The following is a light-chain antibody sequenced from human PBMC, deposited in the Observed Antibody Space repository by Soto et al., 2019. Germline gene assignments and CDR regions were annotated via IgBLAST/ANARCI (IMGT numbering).Light chain of an antibody. CDR2: NNN. CDR1: SSNIGTNA. V-gene: IGLV1-44*01. J-gene: IGLJ1*01. Sequence: QSVLTQPPSASGTPGQRVTISCSGGSSNIGTNAVNWYQQLPGTAPKLLIYNNNQRPSGVPDRFSGSKSGTSASLVISGLQSEDEADYYCAAWDGSLNGYVFGTGTKVTVL. CDR3: AAWDGSLNGYV.